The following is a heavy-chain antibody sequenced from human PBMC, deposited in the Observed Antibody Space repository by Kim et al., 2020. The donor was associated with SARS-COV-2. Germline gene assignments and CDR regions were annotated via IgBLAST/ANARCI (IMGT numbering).Heavy chain of an antibody. CDR3: ARPAGGFGDSLDY. J-gene: IGHJ4*02. Sequence: SVKVSCKVFGETFSSYHINWVRQAPGQGPEWMGRIIPMLGKPDYAQKFQGRVTITADRSTSTAYMDVSSLTSEDTAVYYCARPAGGFGDSLDYWGQGTLVTVSS. V-gene: IGHV1-69*02. CDR1: GETFSSYH. D-gene: IGHD3-10*01. CDR2: IIPMLGKP.